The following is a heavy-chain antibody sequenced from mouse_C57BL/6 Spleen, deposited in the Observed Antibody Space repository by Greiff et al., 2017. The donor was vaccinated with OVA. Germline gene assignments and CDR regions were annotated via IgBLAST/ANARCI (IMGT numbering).Heavy chain of an antibody. CDR1: GYTFTSYW. D-gene: IGHD2-14*01. CDR3: ARGGLQVEYAMDY. V-gene: IGHV1-7*01. Sequence: QVQLQQSGAELARPGASVKLSCKASGYTFTSYWMHWVKQRPGQGLEWIGYINPSSGYTKYNQKFKDKATMTADKSSSTAYMELSSLTYEDSAVYYCARGGLQVEYAMDYWGQGTTVTVSP. CDR2: INPSSGYT. J-gene: IGHJ4*01.